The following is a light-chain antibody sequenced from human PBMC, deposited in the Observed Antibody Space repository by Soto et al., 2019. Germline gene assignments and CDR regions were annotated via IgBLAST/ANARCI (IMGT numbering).Light chain of an antibody. J-gene: IGKJ1*01. Sequence: DIQMTQSPSSRSASVGDRVTITCRASQSISSYLNWDQHKPGKAPKLLIFAASSLQSGVPSRFSGSGSGTDFALTISSLQPEDFALYYCQQTYTSPQTFGQGTKVEIE. V-gene: IGKV1-39*01. CDR1: QSISSY. CDR3: QQTYTSPQT. CDR2: AAS.